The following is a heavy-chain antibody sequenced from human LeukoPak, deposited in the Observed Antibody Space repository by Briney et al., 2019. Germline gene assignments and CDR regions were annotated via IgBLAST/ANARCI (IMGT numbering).Heavy chain of an antibody. V-gene: IGHV3-49*04. CDR2: IRSKGYGGTT. Sequence: GGSLRLSCTASGFTFGDYAMSWVRQAPGKGLEWVGYIRSKGYGGTTEYAASVKGRFTISRDDSKSIAYLQMNSLKTEDTAVYYCTRDQAYYGSGSYYNSSGYFHYWGQGTLVTVSS. D-gene: IGHD3-10*01. J-gene: IGHJ4*02. CDR1: GFTFGDYA. CDR3: TRDQAYYGSGSYYNSSGYFHY.